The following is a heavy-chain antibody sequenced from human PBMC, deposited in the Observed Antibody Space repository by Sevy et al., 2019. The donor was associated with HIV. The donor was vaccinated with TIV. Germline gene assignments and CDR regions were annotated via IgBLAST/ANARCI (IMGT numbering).Heavy chain of an antibody. CDR3: ARAASSRYYYGSGSSYYYYYGMDV. Sequence: GGSLRLSCAASGFTFSSYAMSWVRQAPGKGLEWVSAISGSGGSTYYADSVKGRFTISRENSKNTRYLQMNSLRAEDTAVYYCARAASSRYYYGSGSSYYYYYGMDVWGQGTTVTVSS. J-gene: IGHJ6*02. V-gene: IGHV3-23*01. CDR1: GFTFSSYA. CDR2: ISGSGGST. D-gene: IGHD3-10*01.